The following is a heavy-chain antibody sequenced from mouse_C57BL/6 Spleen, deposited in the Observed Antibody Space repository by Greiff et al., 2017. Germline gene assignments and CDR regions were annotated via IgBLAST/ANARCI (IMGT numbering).Heavy chain of an antibody. V-gene: IGHV14-4*01. J-gene: IGHJ3*01. CDR2: IDPENGDT. Sequence: EVQLQQSGAELVRPGASVKLSCTASGFNIKDDYMHWVKQRPEQGLEWIGWIDPENGDTEYASKFPGKAPLTADNSSNAAYLQLSSLTSEDAAVYCCTTDGGLRRFAYWGQGTLVTVSA. CDR3: TTDGGLRRFAY. D-gene: IGHD2-4*01. CDR1: GFNIKDDY.